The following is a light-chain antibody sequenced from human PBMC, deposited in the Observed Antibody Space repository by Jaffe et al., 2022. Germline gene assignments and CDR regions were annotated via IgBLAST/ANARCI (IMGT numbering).Light chain of an antibody. J-gene: IGKJ1*01. CDR3: QQYNSYSSWT. CDR1: QSIRTW. Sequence: DIQMTQSPSTLSASVGDRVTITCRASQSIRTWLAWYQQKPGKAPKLLIYKASTLQGGVPSRFSGSGSETEFTLTISSLQPDDFATYYCQQYNSYSSWTFGQGTKVEVK. CDR2: KAS. V-gene: IGKV1-5*03.